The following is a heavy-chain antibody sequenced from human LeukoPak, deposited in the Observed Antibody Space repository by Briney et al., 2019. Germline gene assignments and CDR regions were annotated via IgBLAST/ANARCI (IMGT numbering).Heavy chain of an antibody. Sequence: SETLSPTCAVYGGSFSGYYWSWIRQPPGKGLEWIGEINHSGSTNYNPSLKSRVTISVDTSKNQFSLKLSSVTAADTAVYYCARLHRSGYGDYWGQGTLVTVSS. CDR3: ARLHRSGYGDY. CDR2: INHSGST. J-gene: IGHJ4*02. CDR1: GGSFSGYY. D-gene: IGHD6-25*01. V-gene: IGHV4-34*01.